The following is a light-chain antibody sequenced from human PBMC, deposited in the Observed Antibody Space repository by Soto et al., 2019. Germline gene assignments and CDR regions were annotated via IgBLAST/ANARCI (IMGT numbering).Light chain of an antibody. CDR1: QRMNEW. CDR2: DAS. Sequence: DIQMTQSPSTLTASVGDRVTITCRASQRMNEWLAWYQKKPGEAPKLLIYDASNLQSGVPSRFSGSGSGTEFTLTISSLQPDDLATYYCQETNYHTFGQGTKLEIK. J-gene: IGKJ2*01. CDR3: QETNYHT. V-gene: IGKV1-5*01.